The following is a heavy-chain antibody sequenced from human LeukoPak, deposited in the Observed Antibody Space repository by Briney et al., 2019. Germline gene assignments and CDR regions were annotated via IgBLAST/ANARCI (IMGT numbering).Heavy chain of an antibody. CDR1: GGSINSGSYY. Sequence: KPSETLSLTCTVSGGSINSGSYYWGWIRQPPGKGLEWIGSIYYSGSTYYNPSLKSRVTISVDTSKNQFSLKLSSVTAADTAVYYCASNIIAARPLYYYYYMDVWGKGTTVTVSS. CDR3: ASNIIAARPLYYYYYMDV. D-gene: IGHD6-6*01. CDR2: IYYSGST. V-gene: IGHV4-39*01. J-gene: IGHJ6*03.